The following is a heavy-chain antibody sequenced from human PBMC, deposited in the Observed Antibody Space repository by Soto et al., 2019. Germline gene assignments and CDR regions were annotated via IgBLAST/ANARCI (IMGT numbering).Heavy chain of an antibody. D-gene: IGHD3-22*01. J-gene: IGHJ4*02. CDR3: AKDVRITMIVVVITRFDY. CDR2: ISGSGGST. V-gene: IGHV3-23*01. CDR1: GFTFSSYA. Sequence: GGSLRLSCAASGFTFSSYAMSWVRQAPGKGLEWVSAISGSGGSTYYADSVKGRFTISRDNSKNTLYLQMNSLRAEDTAVYYCAKDVRITMIVVVITRFDYWGQGTLVTVSS.